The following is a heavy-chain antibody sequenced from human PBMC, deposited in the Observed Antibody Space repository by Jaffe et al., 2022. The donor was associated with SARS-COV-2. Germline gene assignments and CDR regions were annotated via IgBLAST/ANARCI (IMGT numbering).Heavy chain of an antibody. CDR3: ARGNANSWGNWFDP. Sequence: QVQLQESGPGLVKPSGTLSLTCAVSGGSISNNHWWTWVRQPPGKGLEWIGEIYHSGSTNYHPSLKSRVTMSIDESKNQFSLKLNSVTAADTAVYYCARGNANSWGNWFDPWGQGTRVTVSS. D-gene: IGHD6-13*01. J-gene: IGHJ5*02. CDR1: GGSISNNHW. V-gene: IGHV4-4*02. CDR2: IYHSGST.